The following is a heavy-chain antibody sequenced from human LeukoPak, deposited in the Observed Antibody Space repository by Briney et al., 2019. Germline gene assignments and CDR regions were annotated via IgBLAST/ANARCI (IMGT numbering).Heavy chain of an antibody. CDR1: GFSFSSYW. D-gene: IGHD4-17*01. J-gene: IGHJ3*02. Sequence: SGGSLRLSCTASGFSFSSYWMHWVRQAPGKGLVWVSRIDNDGSPTIYADSVKGRFTISRDNAKNTLYLQMNSLRAEDTAVYYCARTSGHYHTFDIWGQGTTVTVSS. CDR3: ARTSGHYHTFDI. V-gene: IGHV3-74*01. CDR2: IDNDGSPT.